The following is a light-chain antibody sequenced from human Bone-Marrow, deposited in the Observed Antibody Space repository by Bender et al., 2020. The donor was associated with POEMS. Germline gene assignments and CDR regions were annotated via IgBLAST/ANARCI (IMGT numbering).Light chain of an antibody. CDR2: DDN. CDR3: QVWHSTYDHSKVV. Sequence: SYVLTQPPSVSVAPGQTARVPCGGTSIGTKTVHWYQQKPGQAPVLVVFDDNDRPSGIPERFSGSNSGDTATLTITGVEAGDEADYFCQVWHSTYDHSKVVFGGGTKLTVL. V-gene: IGLV3-21*02. J-gene: IGLJ2*01. CDR1: SIGTKT.